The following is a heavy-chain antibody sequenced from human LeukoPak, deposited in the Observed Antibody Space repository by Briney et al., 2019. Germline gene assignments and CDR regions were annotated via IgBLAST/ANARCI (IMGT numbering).Heavy chain of an antibody. J-gene: IGHJ4*02. CDR2: IRYDGSTS. CDR1: GFTFSSYW. CDR3: AKTDHFDS. D-gene: IGHD1-1*01. V-gene: IGHV3-74*01. Sequence: GGSLRLSCAASGFTFSSYWMSWVRQAPGKGLVWVSRIRYDGSTSAYADSVKGRFTISGDNAKNTLYLQMNSLRDEDTAVYYCAKTDHFDSWGQGTVVTVAS.